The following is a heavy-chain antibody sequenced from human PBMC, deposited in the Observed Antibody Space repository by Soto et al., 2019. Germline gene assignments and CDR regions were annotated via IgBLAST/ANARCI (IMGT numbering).Heavy chain of an antibody. CDR3: ARYYYDSSGYYHFDY. Sequence: PSETLSLTCTVSGGSISSSSYYWSWIRQPPGKGLEWIGYIYYSGSTNYNPSLKSRVTISVDTSKNQFSLKLSSVTAADTAVYYCARYYYDSSGYYHFDYWGQGTLVTVSS. V-gene: IGHV4-61*05. CDR1: GGSISSSSYY. J-gene: IGHJ4*02. CDR2: IYYSGST. D-gene: IGHD3-22*01.